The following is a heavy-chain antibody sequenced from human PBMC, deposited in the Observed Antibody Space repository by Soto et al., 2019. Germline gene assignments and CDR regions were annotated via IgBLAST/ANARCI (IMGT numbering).Heavy chain of an antibody. J-gene: IGHJ6*03. CDR3: AKDGHSGYDWGPIYYYYYMDV. CDR1: GFTFSSYA. D-gene: IGHD5-12*01. Sequence: GGSLRLSCAASGFTFSSYAMSWVRQAPGKGLEWVSAISGSGGSTYYADSVKGRFTISRDNSKNTLYLQMNSLRAEDTAVYYCAKDGHSGYDWGPIYYYYYMDVWGKGTTVTVSS. CDR2: ISGSGGST. V-gene: IGHV3-23*01.